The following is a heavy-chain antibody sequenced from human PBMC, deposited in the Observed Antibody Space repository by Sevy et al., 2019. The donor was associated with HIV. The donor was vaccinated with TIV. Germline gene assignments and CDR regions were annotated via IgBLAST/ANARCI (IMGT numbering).Heavy chain of an antibody. CDR3: VRGGGQWLAFDY. J-gene: IGHJ4*02. CDR2: IYTDSRT. D-gene: IGHD6-19*01. V-gene: IGHV3-53*01. CDR1: GFSVSS. Sequence: GESLKISCAASGFSVSSMSWVRQAPGKGLEWVSLIYTDSRTYYADSVKGRFTISRDNSKNTVYLQMNRLRVEDTAVYYCVRGGGQWLAFDYWGQGTLVTVSS.